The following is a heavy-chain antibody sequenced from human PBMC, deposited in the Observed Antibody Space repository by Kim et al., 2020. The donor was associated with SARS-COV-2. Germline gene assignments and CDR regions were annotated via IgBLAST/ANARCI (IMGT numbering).Heavy chain of an antibody. J-gene: IGHJ4*02. CDR2: K. Sequence: KYYSTSLKTRLTISKDTSKNQVVLTMTNMDPVDTATYYCARMRASSSCLDYWGQGTLVTVSS. D-gene: IGHD6-13*01. CDR3: ARMRASSSCLDY. V-gene: IGHV2-70*01.